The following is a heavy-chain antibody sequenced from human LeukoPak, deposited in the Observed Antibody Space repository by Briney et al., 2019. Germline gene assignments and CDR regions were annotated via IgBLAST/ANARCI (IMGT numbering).Heavy chain of an antibody. D-gene: IGHD4-17*01. CDR3: AIYGDYGGGYFDY. V-gene: IGHV1-69*01. J-gene: IGHJ4*02. CDR2: IIPIFGTA. Sequence: ASVKVSCKASGGTFSSYAISWVRQAPGQGLEWMGGIIPIFGTANYAQKFQGRVTITADDSTRTAYMELSSMRSQDTAVYYCAIYGDYGGGYFDYWGKGPLVPVPS. CDR1: GGTFSSYA.